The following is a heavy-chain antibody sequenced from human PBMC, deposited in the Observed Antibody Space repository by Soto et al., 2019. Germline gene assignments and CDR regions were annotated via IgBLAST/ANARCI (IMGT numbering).Heavy chain of an antibody. V-gene: IGHV4-39*07. CDR3: ARDKITGLFDY. CDR1: SAPVSSSTYA. D-gene: IGHD2-8*02. CDR2: INHSGST. Sequence: SETLSLTCTVSSAPVSSSTYAWGWIRQPPGTGLEWIGEINHSGSTNYNPSLKSRVTISVDTSKNQFSLKLTSVTAADTAVYYCARDKITGLFDYWGQGTLVTVSS. J-gene: IGHJ4*02.